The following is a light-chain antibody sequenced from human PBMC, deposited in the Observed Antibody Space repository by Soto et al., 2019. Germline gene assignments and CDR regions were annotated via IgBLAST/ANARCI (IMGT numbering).Light chain of an antibody. CDR2: DAS. V-gene: IGKV3-11*01. J-gene: IGKJ1*01. Sequence: EIVLTQSPAPLSLSPGEGATLSCRASQSVSSYLAWYQQKPGQAPRLLIYDASNRATGIPARFSGSGSGTDFTLIISSLEPEDFAVYYGQQRSNWPVTVGRGTKVEV. CDR1: QSVSSY. CDR3: QQRSNWPVT.